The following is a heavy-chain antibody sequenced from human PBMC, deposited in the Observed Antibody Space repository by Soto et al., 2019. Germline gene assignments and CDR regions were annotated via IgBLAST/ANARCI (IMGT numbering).Heavy chain of an antibody. J-gene: IGHJ4*02. CDR2: IYTSGST. CDR3: ARERLWFGELLS. CDR1: GGSISSYY. D-gene: IGHD3-10*01. Sequence: QVQLQASGPGLVKPSETLSLTCTVSGGSISSYYWSWIRQPAGKGLECIGRIYTSGSTNYNPSPKSRGTMSVDTSKNQFSLKLSSVTAADTAVYYCARERLWFGELLSWGQGTLVTVSS. V-gene: IGHV4-4*07.